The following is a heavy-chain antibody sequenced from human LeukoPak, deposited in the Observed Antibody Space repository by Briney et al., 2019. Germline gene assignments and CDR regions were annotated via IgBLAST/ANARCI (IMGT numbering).Heavy chain of an antibody. CDR2: IYRSGSI. CDR1: SGSIHGSNS. J-gene: IGHJ5*02. CDR3: ARSGDYRFDP. D-gene: IGHD7-27*01. V-gene: IGHV4-4*02. Sequence: AGTLSLPCTVSSGSIHGSNSWTRLRQTPGTGLECIGEIYRSGSINYSPSLKSRVTISVDKSKNQFSLKLSSVTAADTAVYYCARSGDYRFDPWGQGTLVTVSS.